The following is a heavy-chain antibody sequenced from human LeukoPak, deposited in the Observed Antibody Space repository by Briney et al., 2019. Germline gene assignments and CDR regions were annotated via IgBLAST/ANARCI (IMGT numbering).Heavy chain of an antibody. D-gene: IGHD6-19*01. V-gene: IGHV6-1*01. Sequence: SQTLSLTCAISGDSVSSDSVAWNWIRQSPSRGLEWLGRTYYRSKWYNDYAGSVKSRITFNPDTSKNQVSLQLRSVTPGDTAVYYCARGGSGWAFDYWGRGSLVTVSS. CDR2: TYYRSKWYN. CDR3: ARGGSGWAFDY. CDR1: GDSVSSDSVA. J-gene: IGHJ4*02.